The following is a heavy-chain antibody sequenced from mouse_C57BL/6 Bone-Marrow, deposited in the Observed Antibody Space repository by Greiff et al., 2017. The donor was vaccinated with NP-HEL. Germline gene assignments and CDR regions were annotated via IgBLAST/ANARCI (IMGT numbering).Heavy chain of an antibody. D-gene: IGHD1-1*01. CDR2: IDPEDGDT. Sequence: VQLQQPGAELVRPGASVKLSCTASGFNIKDYYMHWVKQRPEQGLEWIGRIDPEDGDTEYAPTFQGKATMTADTSSNTAYLQLSSLTSEDTAVYYCITDGSSYLYAMDYWGQGTSVTVSS. V-gene: IGHV14-1*01. CDR1: GFNIKDYY. CDR3: ITDGSSYLYAMDY. J-gene: IGHJ4*01.